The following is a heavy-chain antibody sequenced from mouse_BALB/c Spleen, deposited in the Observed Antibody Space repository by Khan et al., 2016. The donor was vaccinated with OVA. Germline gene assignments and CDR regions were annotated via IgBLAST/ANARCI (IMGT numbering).Heavy chain of an antibody. CDR1: GFTFSNYA. CDR3: TRDYWFTY. Sequence: VQLKESGGGLVKPGGSLKLSCAASGFTFSNYAMSWVRQTPEKRLEWVASISSGGSTYYPDSVKGRITISRDNARNILYLQMSSLRSEDTAMYYCTRDYWFTYWGQGTLVTVSA. J-gene: IGHJ3*01. CDR2: ISSGGST. V-gene: IGHV5-6-5*01.